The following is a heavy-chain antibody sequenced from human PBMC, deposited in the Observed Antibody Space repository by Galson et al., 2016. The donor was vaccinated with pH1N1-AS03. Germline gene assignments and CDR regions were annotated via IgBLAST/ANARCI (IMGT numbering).Heavy chain of an antibody. CDR3: TKTSGYDFDF. J-gene: IGHJ4*02. Sequence: PALVKPPQTLTLTCSFSGFSLGTTSVGLAWIRQPPGEALEWLALVHWDGVDRISPSLRGRLAITKDTSKNQVILTMTNMGPADTGTYFCTKTSGYDFDFWGQGAPVTVS. V-gene: IGHV2-5*02. D-gene: IGHD5-12*01. CDR2: VHWDGVD. CDR1: GFSLGTTSVG.